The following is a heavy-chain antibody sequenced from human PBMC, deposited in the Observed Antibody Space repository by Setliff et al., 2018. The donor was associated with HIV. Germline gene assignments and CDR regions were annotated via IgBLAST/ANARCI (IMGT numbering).Heavy chain of an antibody. CDR1: GYTLTELS. J-gene: IGHJ4*02. CDR2: FDPEDGET. Sequence: ASVKVSCKASGYTLTELSMHWVRRGRGKGLEWMGGFDPEDGETIYAQKFQDRVTMTEDTSTNTAYMELSSLRSEDTAVYYCATLRSTSGWYPTGYWGQGTLVTVSS. V-gene: IGHV1-24*01. D-gene: IGHD6-19*01. CDR3: ATLRSTSGWYPTGY.